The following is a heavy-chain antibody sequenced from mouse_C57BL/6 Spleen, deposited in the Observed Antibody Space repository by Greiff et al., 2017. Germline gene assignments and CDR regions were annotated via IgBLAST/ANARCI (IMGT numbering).Heavy chain of an antibody. D-gene: IGHD3-2*02. V-gene: IGHV1-61*01. CDR3: ARVRSSGYGYAMDY. CDR2: IYPSDSDT. CDR1: GYTFTSYW. J-gene: IGHJ4*01. Sequence: QVQLQQSGAELVRPGSSVKLSCKASGYTFTSYWMDWVKQRPGQGLEWIGNIYPSDSDTHYNQKFKDKATVTVDKSSSTAYVQLSSLTSEDSAVXDCARVRSSGYGYAMDYWGQGTSVTVSS.